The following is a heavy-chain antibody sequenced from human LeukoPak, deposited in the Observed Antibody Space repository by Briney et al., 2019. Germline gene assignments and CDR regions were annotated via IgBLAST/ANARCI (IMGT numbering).Heavy chain of an antibody. CDR3: ARGARGYSYGHFDY. D-gene: IGHD5-18*01. Sequence: SSETLSLTCTVSGDSISSYYWSWIRQSPGKGLEWIGYIYYSESTYYNPSLKSRVTISVDTSKNQFSLKLSSVTAADTAVYYCARGARGYSYGHFDYWGQGTLVTVSS. CDR2: IYYSEST. J-gene: IGHJ4*02. V-gene: IGHV4-59*13. CDR1: GDSISSYY.